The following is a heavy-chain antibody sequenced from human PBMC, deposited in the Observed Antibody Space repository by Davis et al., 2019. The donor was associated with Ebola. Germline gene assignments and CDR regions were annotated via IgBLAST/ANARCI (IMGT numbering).Heavy chain of an antibody. D-gene: IGHD5-24*01. V-gene: IGHV3-33*01. CDR3: ARGDGLRD. Sequence: GESLKISCAASGFIFDNFGMHWVRQAPGKGLEWVAVIWYDGGRKYYGDSVKGRFTISGDNSKNTLYLQMDSLRAEDTAVYYCARGDGLRDWGQGTLVTVSS. J-gene: IGHJ4*02. CDR2: IWYDGGRK. CDR1: GFIFDNFG.